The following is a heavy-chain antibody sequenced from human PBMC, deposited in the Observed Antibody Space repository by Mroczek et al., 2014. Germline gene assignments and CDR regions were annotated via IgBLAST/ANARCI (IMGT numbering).Heavy chain of an antibody. V-gene: IGHV1-46*03. CDR3: ARDPIVGATGEVLTWDY. J-gene: IGHJ4*02. Sequence: QVQLVQSGAEVKKPGASVKVSCKASGYTFTSYYMHWVRQAPGQGLEWMGIINPSGGSTSYAQKFQGRVTMTRDTSTSTVYMELSSLRSEDTAVYYCARDPIVGATGEVLTWDYWGQGTLVTVSS. D-gene: IGHD1-26*01. CDR1: GYTFTSYY. CDR2: INPSGGST.